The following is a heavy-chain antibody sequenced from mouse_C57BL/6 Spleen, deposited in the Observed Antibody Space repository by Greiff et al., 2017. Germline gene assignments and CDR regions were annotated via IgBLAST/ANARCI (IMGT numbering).Heavy chain of an antibody. J-gene: IGHJ2*01. D-gene: IGHD2-5*01. V-gene: IGHV5-17*01. CDR2: ISRGSSTS. CDR3: ARPGSNYEDYFDY. CDR1: GFTFSNYG. Sequence: EVHLVESGGGLVKPGGSLKLSCAASGFTFSNYGMHWVRQAPEKGLEWVAYISRGSSTSYYADTVKCPFTISRDNAKNTLCLQMTSLRSEDTAMYYCARPGSNYEDYFDYWGQGTTLTVSS.